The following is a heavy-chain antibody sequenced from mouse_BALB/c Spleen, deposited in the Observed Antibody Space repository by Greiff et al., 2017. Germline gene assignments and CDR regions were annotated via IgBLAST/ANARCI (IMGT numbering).Heavy chain of an antibody. V-gene: IGHV4-1*02. Sequence: AAGGVDFSRYWMSWVRQAPGKGLEWIGEINPDSSTINYTPSLKDKFIISRDNAKNTLYLQMSKVRSEDTALYYCARRSAFAYWGQGTLVTVSA. CDR2: INPDSSTI. CDR3: ARRSAFAY. J-gene: IGHJ3*01. CDR1: GVDFSRYW.